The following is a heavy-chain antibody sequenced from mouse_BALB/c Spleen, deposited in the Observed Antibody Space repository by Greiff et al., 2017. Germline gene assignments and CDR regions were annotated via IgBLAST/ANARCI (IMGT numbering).Heavy chain of an antibody. CDR3: ARADYGKEYSMDY. V-gene: IGHV3-6*02. CDR2: ISYDGSN. Sequence: DVKLQESGPGLVKPSQSLSLTCSVTGYSITSGYYWNWIRQFPGNKLEWMGYISYDGSNNYNPSLKNRISITRDTSKNQFFLKLNSVTTEDTATYYCARADYGKEYSMDYWGQGTSVTVSA. CDR1: GYSITSGYY. D-gene: IGHD2-4*01. J-gene: IGHJ4*01.